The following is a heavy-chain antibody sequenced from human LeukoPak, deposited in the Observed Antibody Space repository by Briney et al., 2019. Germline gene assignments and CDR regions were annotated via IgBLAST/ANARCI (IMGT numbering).Heavy chain of an antibody. CDR2: ISGSGGST. J-gene: IGHJ4*02. V-gene: IGHV3-23*01. CDR1: GFTFSSYA. CDR3: AKPGSEGPLYFDY. Sequence: PGGSLRLSCAASGFTFSSYAMSWVRQAPGKGLEWVSAISGSGGSTYHADSVKGRLTISRDNSKNTLYLQMNSLRAEDTAVYYCAKPGSEGPLYFDYWGQGTLVTVSS. D-gene: IGHD3-10*01.